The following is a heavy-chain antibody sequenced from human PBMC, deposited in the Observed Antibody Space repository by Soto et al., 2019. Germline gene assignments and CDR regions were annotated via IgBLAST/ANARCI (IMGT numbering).Heavy chain of an antibody. CDR3: ARGHTYYYDSSCYLV. CDR1: GFTFSSYW. Sequence: GGSLRLSCAASGFTFSSYWMHWVRQAPGKGLVWVSRINSDGSSTSYADSVKGRFTISRDNAKNTLYLQMNSLRAEDTAVYYCARGHTYYYDSSCYLVWGQGTLVTVSS. V-gene: IGHV3-74*01. D-gene: IGHD3-22*01. J-gene: IGHJ4*02. CDR2: INSDGSST.